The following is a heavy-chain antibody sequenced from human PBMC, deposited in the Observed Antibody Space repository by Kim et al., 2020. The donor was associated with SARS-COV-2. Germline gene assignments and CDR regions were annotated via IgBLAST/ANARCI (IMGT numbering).Heavy chain of an antibody. Sequence: SLKSRVTMSVDTSKSQFSLRLSSVTAADTAVYYCAGVGCCSGGSGKELDYWGQGTLVTVSS. J-gene: IGHJ4*02. V-gene: IGHV4-31*02. CDR3: AGVGCCSGGSGKELDY. D-gene: IGHD2-15*01.